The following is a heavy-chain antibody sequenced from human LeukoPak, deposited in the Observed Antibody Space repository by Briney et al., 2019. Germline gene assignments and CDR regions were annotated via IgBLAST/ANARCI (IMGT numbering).Heavy chain of an antibody. CDR1: GYTFTGYY. V-gene: IGHV1-2*02. D-gene: IGHD6-19*01. CDR3: ARDRVGSGWPRPFYFEF. J-gene: IGHJ4*02. CDR2: ISPNTGAT. Sequence: ASVTVSFKPSGYTFTGYYLHWVRQAPGQALAWMGWISPNTGATVYAQNFQGRVTMSRDTSISTAYLDLSSLRSDDTAVYYCARDRVGSGWPRPFYFEFWGQGTLVTVSS.